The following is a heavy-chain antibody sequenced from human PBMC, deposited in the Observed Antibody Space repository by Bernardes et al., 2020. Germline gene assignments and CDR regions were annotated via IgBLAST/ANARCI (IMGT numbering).Heavy chain of an antibody. Sequence: ASVKVSCKASGYTFTGYYMHWVRQAPGQGLEWMGWINPNSGGTNYAQKFQGWVTMTRDTSISTAYMELSRLRSDDTAVYYCARGNSSPRGKTAGKPWDYYYMDVWGKGTTVTVSS. D-gene: IGHD6-13*01. CDR1: GYTFTGYY. J-gene: IGHJ6*03. V-gene: IGHV1-2*04. CDR3: ARGNSSPRGKTAGKPWDYYYMDV. CDR2: INPNSGGT.